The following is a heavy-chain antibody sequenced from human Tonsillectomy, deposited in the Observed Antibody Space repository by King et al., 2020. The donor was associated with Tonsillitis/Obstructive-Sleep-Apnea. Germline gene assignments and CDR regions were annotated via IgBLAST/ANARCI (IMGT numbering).Heavy chain of an antibody. J-gene: IGHJ5*02. V-gene: IGHV1-18*01. Sequence: QLVQSGAEVKKPGASVKVACRASGYTFISYGINWVRQAPGQGLEWMGWISTYNGNTIYAQKFQGRVTMTTDKSTSTAYMELRSLRSDDTAVYYCARDSLGYCTSASCWYWFDPWGQGTLVTVSS. CDR3: ARDSLGYCTSASCWYWFDP. CDR1: GYTFISYG. CDR2: ISTYNGNT. D-gene: IGHD2-2*01.